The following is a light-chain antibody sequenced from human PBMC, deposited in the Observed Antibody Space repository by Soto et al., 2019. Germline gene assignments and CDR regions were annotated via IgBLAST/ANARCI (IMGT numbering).Light chain of an antibody. CDR3: QQYNNWPRT. V-gene: IGKV3-15*01. Sequence: EIVFTQSPGTLSLTPGDRATLSCRASQSVISDYLAWYQQKPGQAPRLLIYGVSTRATGIPARFSGSGSGTEFTLTISSLQSEDSAVYYCQQYNNWPRTSGQGTKVDIK. CDR1: QSVISD. J-gene: IGKJ1*01. CDR2: GVS.